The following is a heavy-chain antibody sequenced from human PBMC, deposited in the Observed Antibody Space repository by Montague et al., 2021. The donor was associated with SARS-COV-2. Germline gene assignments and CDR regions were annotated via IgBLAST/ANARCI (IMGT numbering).Heavy chain of an antibody. J-gene: IGHJ4*02. D-gene: IGHD6-13*01. Sequence: SLRLSCAASGFTFDDYAMHRVRQAPGKGLEWVSGISWNSDSIDYAGSVKGRFTISRDNAKNSLYLQMNSLRAEDTAFYYCARGETGYRTSWPDYWGQGTLVTVSS. CDR3: ARGETGYRTSWPDY. V-gene: IGHV3-9*01. CDR1: GFTFDDYA. CDR2: ISWNSDSI.